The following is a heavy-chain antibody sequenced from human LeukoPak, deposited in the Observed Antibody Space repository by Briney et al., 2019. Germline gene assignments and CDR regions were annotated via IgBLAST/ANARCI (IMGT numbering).Heavy chain of an antibody. V-gene: IGHV3-30-3*01. J-gene: IGHJ4*02. D-gene: IGHD2-2*01. CDR3: AGERPYCSSTSCYYFDY. Sequence: PGRSLRLSCAASGFTFSSYAMHWVRQAPGKGLEWVAVISYDGSNKYYADSVKGRFTISRDNSKNTLYLQMNSLRAEDTAVYYCAGERPYCSSTSCYYFDYWGQGTLVTVSS. CDR1: GFTFSSYA. CDR2: ISYDGSNK.